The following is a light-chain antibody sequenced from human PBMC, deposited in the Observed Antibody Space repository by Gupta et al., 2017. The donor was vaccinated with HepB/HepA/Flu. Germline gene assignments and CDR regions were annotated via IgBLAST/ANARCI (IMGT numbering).Light chain of an antibody. Sequence: SSELTQDPAVSVAFGQTVRITCQGDSLRSYYASWYQQKPGQAPVLVIYGKNNRPSGIPDRFSGSSSGNTASLTITGAQAEEEADYYCNSRDSSGNLYVFGNGTKVTVL. CDR1: SLRSYY. V-gene: IGLV3-19*01. CDR3: NSRDSSGNLYV. J-gene: IGLJ1*01. CDR2: GKN.